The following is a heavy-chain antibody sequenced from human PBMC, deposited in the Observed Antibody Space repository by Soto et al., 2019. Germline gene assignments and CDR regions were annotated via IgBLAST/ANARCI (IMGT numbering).Heavy chain of an antibody. CDR1: GFTFSSYG. CDR2: IWYDGSNK. V-gene: IGHV3-33*01. CDR3: HVDIVATPFFDY. D-gene: IGHD5-12*01. J-gene: IGHJ4*02. Sequence: GGSLRLSCAASGFTFSSYGMHWVRQAPGKGLEWVAVIWYDGSNKYYADSVKGRFTISRDNSKNTLYLQMNSLRAEDTAVYYCHVDIVATPFFDYWGQGTLVTVSS.